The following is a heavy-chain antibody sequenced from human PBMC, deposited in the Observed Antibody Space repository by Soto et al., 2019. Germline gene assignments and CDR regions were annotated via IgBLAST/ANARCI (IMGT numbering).Heavy chain of an antibody. CDR3: APSSGSFYPNYFDY. Sequence: GGSQRLSCAASGFTFSSYAMSWVRQAPGKGLEWVSGISGSGAGTYYADFVKGRFIISRDNSKNALYLQMNSLRADDTAVYYCAPSSGSFYPNYFDYWGQGALVTVSS. J-gene: IGHJ4*02. CDR2: ISGSGAGT. CDR1: GFTFSSYA. D-gene: IGHD3-10*01. V-gene: IGHV3-23*01.